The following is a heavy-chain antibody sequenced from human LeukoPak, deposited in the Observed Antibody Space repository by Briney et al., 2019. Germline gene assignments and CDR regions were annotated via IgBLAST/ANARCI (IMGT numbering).Heavy chain of an antibody. J-gene: IGHJ6*03. CDR3: ARMAYYDFWSGYSDYYMDV. V-gene: IGHV4-59*01. D-gene: IGHD3-3*01. Sequence: PSETLSLTCTVSGGSITRYSWSCIRQPPGKGLEWIGYISYSGSTDYNPSLKSRLTISVDTSRNQFSLKLSSVTAADMAVYYCARMAYYDFWSGYSDYYMDVWGKGTTVTVSS. CDR1: GGSITRYS. CDR2: ISYSGST.